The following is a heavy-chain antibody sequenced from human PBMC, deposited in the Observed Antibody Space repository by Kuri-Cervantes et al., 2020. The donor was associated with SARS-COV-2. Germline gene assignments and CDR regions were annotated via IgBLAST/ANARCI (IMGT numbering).Heavy chain of an antibody. J-gene: IGHJ4*02. CDR2: IIPIFGPA. Sequence: SVKVSCKASGGTFSSCAITWVRQAPGQGLEWMGGIIPIFGPANYAQKFQGRVTITADESTSTAYMELSSLRSEDTAVYYCARGPLPEDIAVLPPASPFMYFDYWGQGALVTVSS. D-gene: IGHD2-2*01. CDR3: ARGPLPEDIAVLPPASPFMYFDY. CDR1: GGTFSSCA. V-gene: IGHV1-69*13.